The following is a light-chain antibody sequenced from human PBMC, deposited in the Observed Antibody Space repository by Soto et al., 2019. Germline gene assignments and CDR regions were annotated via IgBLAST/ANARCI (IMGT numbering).Light chain of an antibody. Sequence: ILMTQSPATLSVSPGERATLSCRASQSVSSNLAWYQQKPGQAPRLLIYGASTRATCIPARFSGSGSWTEFPLTISSLPFEDFAIYYCQQYNNWPRTFGQGTKVDIK. CDR3: QQYNNWPRT. V-gene: IGKV3-15*01. J-gene: IGKJ1*01. CDR1: QSVSSN. CDR2: GAS.